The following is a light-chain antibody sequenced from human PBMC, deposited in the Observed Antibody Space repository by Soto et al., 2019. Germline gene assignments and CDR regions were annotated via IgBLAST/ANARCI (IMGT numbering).Light chain of an antibody. V-gene: IGKV3-15*01. CDR1: QSVRSN. J-gene: IGKJ1*01. CDR2: GAS. CDR3: QQYNNWWT. Sequence: EIVVTQSPATLSVSPWERATLSCRASQSVRSNLAWYQQKPGQAPRLLIYGASTRATGIPARFSGSGSGTAFTLTISSLQSEDFAVYYCQQYNNWWTFGQGTKVDIK.